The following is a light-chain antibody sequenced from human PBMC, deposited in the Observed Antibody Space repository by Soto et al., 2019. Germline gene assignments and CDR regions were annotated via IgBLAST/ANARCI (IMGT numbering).Light chain of an antibody. Sequence: QSALTQPASVSGSPGQSITISCTGTSSDVGGYNYVSWYQQHPGKAPKLMIYDVSNRPSGVSSRFSGSKSGNTASLTISGLQAEDEADYYCSSYTSSSTSVVFGGGTKVTV. J-gene: IGLJ2*01. CDR2: DVS. V-gene: IGLV2-14*01. CDR3: SSYTSSSTSVV. CDR1: SSDVGGYNY.